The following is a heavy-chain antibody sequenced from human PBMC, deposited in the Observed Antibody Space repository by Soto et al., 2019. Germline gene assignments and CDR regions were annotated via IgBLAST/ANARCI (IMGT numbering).Heavy chain of an antibody. D-gene: IGHD3-3*02. J-gene: IGHJ4*02. V-gene: IGHV3-23*01. CDR3: AKSVGHFWDGFPSDY. CDR1: GFTFNNYA. CDR2: ISYSGTGS. Sequence: GGSLRLSCAASGFTFNNYAMNWVRQAPGKGLEWVSAISYSGTGSYYADSVKGRVTISRDNSRNTLYLQMNSLRAEDTAVYYCAKSVGHFWDGFPSDYWGQGTLVTVSS.